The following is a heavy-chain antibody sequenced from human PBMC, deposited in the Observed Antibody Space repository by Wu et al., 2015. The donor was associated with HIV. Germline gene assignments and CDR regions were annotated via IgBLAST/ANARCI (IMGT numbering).Heavy chain of an antibody. D-gene: IGHD4-17*01. CDR2: INPSGGST. V-gene: IGHV1-2*02. CDR3: ARDATPVTTEFDY. CDR1: GYTFPNYG. Sequence: QVQLVQSGAEVKKPGASLKVSCKASGYTFPNYGINWVRQAPGQGPEWMGWINPSGGSTMYAQKFEGRVTLTRDTSISTVYLELSRLRSDDTAVYYCARDATPVTTEFDYWGQGTLVTVSS. J-gene: IGHJ4*02.